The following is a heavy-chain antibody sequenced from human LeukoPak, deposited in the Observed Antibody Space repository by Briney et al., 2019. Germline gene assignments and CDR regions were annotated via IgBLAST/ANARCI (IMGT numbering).Heavy chain of an antibody. J-gene: IGHJ4*02. CDR3: ASMDGGSYYLNY. Sequence: PSETLSLTCAVSGGSISSSNWWSWVRQPPGKGLEWIGEIYHSGSTNYNPSLQRRVTISVDKSKNQFSLKLSSVTAADTAVYYCASMDGGSYYLNYWGQGTLCPSPQ. CDR2: IYHSGST. D-gene: IGHD1-26*01. V-gene: IGHV4-4*02. CDR1: GGSISSSNW.